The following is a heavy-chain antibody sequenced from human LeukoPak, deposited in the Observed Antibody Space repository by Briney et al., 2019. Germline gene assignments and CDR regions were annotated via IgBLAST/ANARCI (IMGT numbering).Heavy chain of an antibody. V-gene: IGHV3-74*01. CDR2: INCDGSST. J-gene: IGHJ4*02. CDR1: GFTFSSYW. Sequence: GGSLTQSCAASGFTFSSYWMHWLRQAPGKGLVWVSRINCDGSSTSYADSVKGRFTISRDNANNTLYLQMNSLRAEDTAVYDCARVHCSGGSCYPAYFDYWGQGTLVTVSS. CDR3: ARVHCSGGSCYPAYFDY. D-gene: IGHD2-15*01.